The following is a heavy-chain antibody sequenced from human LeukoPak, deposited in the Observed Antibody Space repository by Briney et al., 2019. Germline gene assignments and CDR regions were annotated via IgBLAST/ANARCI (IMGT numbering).Heavy chain of an antibody. CDR2: ISYDGSNK. J-gene: IGHJ3*02. CDR3: ASLPGPIVVVPDDYDAFDI. Sequence: GGSLRLSCAASGFTFSSYAMLWVRQAPGKGLEWVAVISYDGSNKYYADSVKGRFTISRDNSKNTLYLQMNSLRAEDTAVYYCASLPGPIVVVPDDYDAFDIWGQGTMVTVSS. D-gene: IGHD2-2*01. V-gene: IGHV3-30-3*01. CDR1: GFTFSSYA.